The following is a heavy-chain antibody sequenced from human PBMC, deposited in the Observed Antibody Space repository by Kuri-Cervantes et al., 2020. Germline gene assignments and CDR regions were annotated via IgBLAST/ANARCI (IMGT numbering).Heavy chain of an antibody. CDR1: GGSVSSNTW. CDR2: ISHSGST. CDR3: ARQDRYFDH. J-gene: IGHJ4*01. Sequence: SETLSLTCAVSGGSVSSNTWWSWVRQPPGKGLEWIGEISHSGSTNYNPSLKSRVTISVDKSKNQFSLKLSSVTAADTAVYYCARQDRYFDHWGQGTLVTVSS. V-gene: IGHV4-4*02.